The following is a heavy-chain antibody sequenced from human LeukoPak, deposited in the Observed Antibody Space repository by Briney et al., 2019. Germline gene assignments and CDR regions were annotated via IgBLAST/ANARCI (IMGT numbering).Heavy chain of an antibody. CDR3: AKSGYNRFDY. CDR2: ISGSGSGGST. J-gene: IGHJ4*02. Sequence: WGSLRLSSAASGFTFSSSAMSWVRQAPGKGLEWVSSISGSGSGGSTYYADSVKGRFTISRDNSKNTLYLQMNSLRAEDTAVYYCAKSGYNRFDYWGQGTLVTVSS. D-gene: IGHD5-24*01. CDR1: GFTFSSSA. V-gene: IGHV3-23*01.